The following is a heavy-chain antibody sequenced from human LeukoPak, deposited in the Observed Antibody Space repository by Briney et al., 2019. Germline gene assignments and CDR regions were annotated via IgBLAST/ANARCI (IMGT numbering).Heavy chain of an antibody. Sequence: GGSLRLSCAASGFTLDDYGMRWVRQAPGKGLEWVSYISSSGSTIYYADSVKGRFTISRDNAKNSLYLQMNSLRAEDTAVYYCARVSPSGSYWVHYYYYGMDVWGQGTTVTVSS. CDR1: GFTLDDYG. D-gene: IGHD3-10*01. CDR3: ARVSPSGSYWVHYYYYGMDV. V-gene: IGHV3-11*01. J-gene: IGHJ6*02. CDR2: ISSSGSTI.